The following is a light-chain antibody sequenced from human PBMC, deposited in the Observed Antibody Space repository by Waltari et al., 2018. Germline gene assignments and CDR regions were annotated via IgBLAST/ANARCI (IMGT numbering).Light chain of an antibody. J-gene: IGLJ1*01. V-gene: IGLV1-40*01. Sequence: QSVLTQPPSVSASPGQRVAISCIGNSSNIGAGFHVHWYQHIPGQAPKVVLYNFHLRPSGVPDRFSGSRSGASASLVITGLRPEDEADYFCQSYDVGLTVDTYIFGSGTTVTVV. CDR3: QSYDVGLTVDTYI. CDR2: NFH. CDR1: SSNIGAGFH.